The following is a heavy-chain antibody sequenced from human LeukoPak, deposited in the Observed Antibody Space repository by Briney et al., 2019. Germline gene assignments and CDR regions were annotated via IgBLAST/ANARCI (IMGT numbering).Heavy chain of an antibody. CDR2: IDPSDSYT. V-gene: IGHV5-10-1*01. CDR3: ARHTLGYCSSTSCYDSTNFDY. J-gene: IGHJ4*02. Sequence: GESLRISCKGSGYSFTSYWISWVRQMPGKGLEWMGRIDPSDSYTNYSPSFQGHVTISADKSISTAYLQWSSLKASDTAMYYCARHTLGYCSSTSCYDSTNFDYWGQGTLVTVSS. CDR1: GYSFTSYW. D-gene: IGHD2-2*01.